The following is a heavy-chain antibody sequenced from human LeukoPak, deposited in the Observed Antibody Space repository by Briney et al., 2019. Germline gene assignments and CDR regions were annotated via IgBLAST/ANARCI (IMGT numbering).Heavy chain of an antibody. CDR2: IYYSGST. CDR1: GGSISSYY. J-gene: IGHJ6*04. V-gene: IGHV4-59*01. Sequence: SETLSLTCTVSGGSISSYYWSWIRQLPGKGLVWIGYIYYSGSTNYNPSLKSRVTISVDTSKNQFSLKLSSVTTADTAVYYCARGLYYGSGSYFDELYYYYYYGMDVWGKGTTVTVSS. CDR3: ARGLYYGSGSYFDELYYYYYYGMDV. D-gene: IGHD3-10*01.